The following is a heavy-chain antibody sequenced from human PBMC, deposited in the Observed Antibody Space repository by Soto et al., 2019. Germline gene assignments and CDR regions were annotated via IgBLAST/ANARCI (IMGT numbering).Heavy chain of an antibody. CDR3: ARRGFIAVALYY. J-gene: IGHJ4*02. D-gene: IGHD6-19*01. CDR1: GFTFSSYA. Sequence: QVQLVESGGGVVQPGRSLRLSCAASGFTFSSYAMHWVRQAPGKGLEWVAVISYDGSNKYYPDSVKGRFTISRDNSKNTLYLQMNSLRAEDTAVYYCARRGFIAVALYYWGQGTLVTVSS. V-gene: IGHV3-30-3*01. CDR2: ISYDGSNK.